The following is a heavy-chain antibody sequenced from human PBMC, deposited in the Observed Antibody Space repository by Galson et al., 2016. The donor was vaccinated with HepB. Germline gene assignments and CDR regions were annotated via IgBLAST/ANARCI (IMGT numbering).Heavy chain of an antibody. V-gene: IGHV2-5*02. J-gene: IGHJ4*02. Sequence: PALVKPTQPLTLACTFSGFSLLTNGVGVGWIRQTPGQALEWLALIYWDDDQRYSPSLRSRLTITKDIRKNQVVLTMTDIYPVYAGTSYCARLTWRGRAGRGNLFRFDYWGQGMRVTVSS. D-gene: IGHD4-23*01. CDR3: ARLTWRGRAGRGNLFRFDY. CDR1: GFSLLTNGVG. CDR2: IYWDDDQ.